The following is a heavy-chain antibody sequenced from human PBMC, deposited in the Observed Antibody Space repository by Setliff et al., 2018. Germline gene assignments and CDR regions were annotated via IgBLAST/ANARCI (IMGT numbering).Heavy chain of an antibody. CDR3: AASRAYTGAVEEWFLPKTFDF. D-gene: IGHD3-10*01. CDR2: IYVTEST. Sequence: KPSETLSLTCTVSGDSISNYYWNWIRQPAGKGLEWIGRIYVTESTKYNPSLKSRVTLSIDTSKNQFSLKLSSVTAADAALYYCAASRAYTGAVEEWFLPKTFDFWGQGSPVTVSS. J-gene: IGHJ4*02. CDR1: GDSISNYY. V-gene: IGHV4-4*07.